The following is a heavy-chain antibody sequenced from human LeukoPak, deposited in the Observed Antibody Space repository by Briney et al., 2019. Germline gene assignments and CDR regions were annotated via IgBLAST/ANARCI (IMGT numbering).Heavy chain of an antibody. CDR1: GFTFSSYA. CDR3: AKPEYYHDSSGYFHFDY. Sequence: GGSLRLSCAASGFTFSSYAMSWVRKAPGKGLEWVSAISGSGGSTYYADSVKGRFTISRDNSKNTLYLQMNSLRAEDTAVYYCAKPEYYHDSSGYFHFDYWGQGTLVTVSS. D-gene: IGHD3-22*01. CDR2: ISGSGGST. J-gene: IGHJ4*02. V-gene: IGHV3-23*01.